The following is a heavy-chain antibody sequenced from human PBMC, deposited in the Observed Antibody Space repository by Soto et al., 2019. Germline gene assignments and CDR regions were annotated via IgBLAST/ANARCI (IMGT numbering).Heavy chain of an antibody. V-gene: IGHV4-39*01. CDR1: GGSISSSSYY. CDR3: GSYRLGGDFDFHN. D-gene: IGHD4-17*01. J-gene: IGHJ4*02. CDR2: IYYSGST. Sequence: SETLSLTCTVSGGSISSSSYYWGWIRLPPGKGLEWIGSIYYSGSTYYNPSLRSRITISVDTSKNQFSLKLTSVTAADTAVYYCGSYRLGGDFDFHNWGQGTLVTVSS.